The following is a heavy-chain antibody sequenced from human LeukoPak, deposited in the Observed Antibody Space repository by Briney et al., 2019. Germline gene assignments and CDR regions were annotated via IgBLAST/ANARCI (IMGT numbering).Heavy chain of an antibody. D-gene: IGHD3-10*01. CDR2: VYNSGRN. Sequence: SETLSLTCTVSGGSISSSSDYWVWLRPPPGKGLEWVGNVYNSGRNYYNPSLKSRVTISVDPSKNQFSLKLSSVTAADTAVYYCARHLREVRGVITLYYYYYMDVWGKGTTVTVSS. J-gene: IGHJ6*03. V-gene: IGHV4-39*01. CDR3: ARHLREVRGVITLYYYYYMDV. CDR1: GGSISSSSDY.